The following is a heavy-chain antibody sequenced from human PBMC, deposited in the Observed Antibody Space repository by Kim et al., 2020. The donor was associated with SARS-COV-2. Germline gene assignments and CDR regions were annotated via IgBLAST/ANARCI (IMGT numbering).Heavy chain of an antibody. D-gene: IGHD3-22*01. CDR3: ARLPHDSIGYVDS. CDR2: VYHSGST. CDR1: GGSISSSFNY. Sequence: SETLSLTCTVSGGSISSSFNYWGWIRQPPGKGLEWIGSVYHSGSTYDSPSLKSRVTVSVDTSKNEFYLKVHSVTAADTAVYFCARLPHDSIGYVDSWGPGNLVTVSS. J-gene: IGHJ4*02. V-gene: IGHV4-39*01.